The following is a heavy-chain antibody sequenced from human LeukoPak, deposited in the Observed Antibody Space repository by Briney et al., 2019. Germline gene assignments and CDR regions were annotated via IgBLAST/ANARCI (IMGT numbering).Heavy chain of an antibody. V-gene: IGHV4-59*01. Sequence: SETLSLTCTVSGGSISSYYWSWIRQPPGKGLEWIGDIYYSGSTTSNPSLKSRVTISVATSKTQFSLKLSSVTAAATAVYYCARGLGSWLAFDNWGQGTLVTVSS. CDR1: GGSISSYY. J-gene: IGHJ4*02. CDR3: ARGLGSWLAFDN. D-gene: IGHD6-13*01. CDR2: IYYSGST.